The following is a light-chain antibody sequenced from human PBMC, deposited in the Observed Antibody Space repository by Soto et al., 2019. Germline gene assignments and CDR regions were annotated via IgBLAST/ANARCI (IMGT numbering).Light chain of an antibody. CDR3: QQLNSYPFT. Sequence: DIQMTQSPYSLSAAVGDRVTIACRASQNINTYLNWYQQKPGKAPKLLIFDAASLQSGVPSRFSGGGSRTDFTLTITSLQPEDFATYYCQQLNSYPFTFGPGTKSGYQT. CDR1: QNINTY. CDR2: DAA. V-gene: IGKV1-39*01. J-gene: IGKJ3*01.